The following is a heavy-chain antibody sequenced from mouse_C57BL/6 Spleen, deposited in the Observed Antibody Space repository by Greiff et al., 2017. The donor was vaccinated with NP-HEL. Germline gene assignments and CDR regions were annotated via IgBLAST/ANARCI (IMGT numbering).Heavy chain of an antibody. CDR1: GYTFTSYW. V-gene: IGHV1-64*01. J-gene: IGHJ4*01. CDR3: ARGYYDYDGRNYYAMDY. Sequence: QVQLKQPGAELVKPGASVKLSCKASGYTFTSYWMHWVKQRPGQGLEWIGMIHPNSGSTNYNEKFKSKATLTVDKSSSTAYMQLSSLTSEDSAVYYCARGYYDYDGRNYYAMDYWGQGTSVTVSS. D-gene: IGHD2-4*01. CDR2: IHPNSGST.